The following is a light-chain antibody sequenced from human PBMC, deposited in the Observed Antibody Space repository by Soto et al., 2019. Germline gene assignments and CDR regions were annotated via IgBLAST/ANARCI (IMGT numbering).Light chain of an antibody. CDR1: QNVANY. CDR3: QQRSNWPIT. CDR2: DAS. V-gene: IGKV3-11*01. Sequence: EIVLTQSPATLSLSPGERATLSCRASQNVANYLDWYQQKPGQAPRLLIYDASNRATGIPARFSGSGSGTDFTLTISSLEPEDFAVYYCQQRSNWPITFGQGTRLEIK. J-gene: IGKJ5*01.